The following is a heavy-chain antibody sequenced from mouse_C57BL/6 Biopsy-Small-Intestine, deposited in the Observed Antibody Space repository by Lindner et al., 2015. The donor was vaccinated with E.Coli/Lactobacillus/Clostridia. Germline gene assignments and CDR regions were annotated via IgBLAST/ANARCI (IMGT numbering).Heavy chain of an antibody. V-gene: IGHV1-64*01. CDR2: INPSSAST. CDR3: ACQRATIFFKD. D-gene: IGHD3-1*01. J-gene: IGHJ4*01. Sequence: SVKVSCKASGYTFTDYYIHWVRQAPGQGLEWMGMINPSSASTRYVQKFQDRITMTRDTSTSTVYMEMSSLRSEDTAVYYCACQRATIFFKDWGQGTLVTVSS. CDR1: GYTFTDYY.